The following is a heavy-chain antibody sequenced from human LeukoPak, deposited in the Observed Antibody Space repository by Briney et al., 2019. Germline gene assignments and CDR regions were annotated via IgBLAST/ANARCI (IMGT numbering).Heavy chain of an antibody. J-gene: IGHJ5*02. D-gene: IGHD2-2*01. V-gene: IGHV4-34*01. Sequence: SESLSLTCAVYGGSFSVYYWSWIREPSGKGREWIEEINHRGSTNYNPHHKSRVIISVEASKNQFSLKLSSVPAADTAVYYCARGGSTSLNWFDPWGQGTLVTVSS. CDR2: INHRGST. CDR3: ARGGSTSLNWFDP. CDR1: GGSFSVYY.